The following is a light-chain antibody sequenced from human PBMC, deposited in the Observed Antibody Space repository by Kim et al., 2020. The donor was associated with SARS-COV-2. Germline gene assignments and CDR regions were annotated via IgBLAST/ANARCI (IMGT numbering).Light chain of an antibody. CDR2: SAS. CDR3: QQTTSFPWT. CDR1: QGIGNW. V-gene: IGKV1-12*01. J-gene: IGKJ1*01. Sequence: DIQVTQSPSSVSASIGDRVTITCRASQGIGNWLVWYQQKPGKAPKFLIYSASSLRSGVPSRFSGSGSGTDFTLTIHSLQPEDFATYYCQQTTSFPWTVGQETKVGIK.